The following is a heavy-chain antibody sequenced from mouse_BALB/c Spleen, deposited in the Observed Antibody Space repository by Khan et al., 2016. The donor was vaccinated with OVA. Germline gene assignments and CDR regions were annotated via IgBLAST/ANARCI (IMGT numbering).Heavy chain of an antibody. J-gene: IGHJ3*01. D-gene: IGHD4-1*01. CDR3: TSRLTGSFAY. CDR1: GFSFSSYS. V-gene: IGHV5-6*02. Sequence: DVEPVKSEGDLVKPGGSLKLSCAASGFSFSSYSMSLVRQTPDKRLDWVATISSGGAYTYYPDIVKGRFTIFRDNAKNTLYLQMSSEKSEDKAMYNCTSRLTGSFAYWGQVTMVTVSA. CDR2: ISSGGAYT.